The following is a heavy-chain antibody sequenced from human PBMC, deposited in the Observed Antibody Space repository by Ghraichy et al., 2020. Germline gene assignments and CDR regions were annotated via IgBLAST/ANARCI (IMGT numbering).Heavy chain of an antibody. V-gene: IGHV3-30*18. Sequence: LSLTCAVSGFTFSRYGMHWVRQAPGKGLEWVAVTSYDGSNKNFADSVKGRFTISRDNSKNTLYLQMNSPRAEDTAVYYCAKERESSGYYSFRGDYYGMDVWGQGTTVTVSS. CDR2: TSYDGSNK. J-gene: IGHJ6*02. CDR3: AKERESSGYYSFRGDYYGMDV. CDR1: GFTFSRYG. D-gene: IGHD3-22*01.